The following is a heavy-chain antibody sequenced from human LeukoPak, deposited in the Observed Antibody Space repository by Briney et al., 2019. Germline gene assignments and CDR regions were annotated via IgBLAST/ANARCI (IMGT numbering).Heavy chain of an antibody. Sequence: PGGSLRLSCEASGFTFSNYGMHWVRQAPGKGLEWVAFIWYDAGNKYYADSVKGRFTISRDNSKNTLGLQMNRLRVEDTAVYYCAKDRASATGTSHDYWGQGTLVTVSS. CDR1: GFTFSNYG. V-gene: IGHV3-30*02. J-gene: IGHJ4*02. CDR2: IWYDAGNK. CDR3: AKDRASATGTSHDY. D-gene: IGHD1-26*01.